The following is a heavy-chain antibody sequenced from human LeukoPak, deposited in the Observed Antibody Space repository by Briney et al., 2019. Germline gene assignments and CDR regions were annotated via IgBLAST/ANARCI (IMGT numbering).Heavy chain of an antibody. CDR3: TTERVDTAMVAEDY. J-gene: IGHJ4*02. Sequence: GGSLRLSCAASGFTFSNAWMSWVRQAPGKGLEWVGRIKSKTDGGTTDYAAPVKGRFTISRDDSKNTLYLQMNSLKTEDTAVYYCTTERVDTAMVAEDYWGQGTLVTVSS. CDR2: IKSKTDGGTT. V-gene: IGHV3-15*01. CDR1: GFTFSNAW. D-gene: IGHD5-18*01.